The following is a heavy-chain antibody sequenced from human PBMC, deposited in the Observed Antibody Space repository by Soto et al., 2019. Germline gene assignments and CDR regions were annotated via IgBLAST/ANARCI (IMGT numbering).Heavy chain of an antibody. CDR3: ARVLYYGSGSYSPYGMDV. V-gene: IGHV1-69*01. D-gene: IGHD3-10*01. Sequence: QVQLVQSGAEVKKPGSSVKVSCKTSGVSFNNNGIGWVRQSPGHGLEWMGGVSPPFRTSNYARKFQGRISITADASTGTVNMALSSLTSEDTAQYYCARVLYYGSGSYSPYGMDVWGQGTTVTGSS. CDR1: GVSFNNNG. J-gene: IGHJ6*02. CDR2: VSPPFRTS.